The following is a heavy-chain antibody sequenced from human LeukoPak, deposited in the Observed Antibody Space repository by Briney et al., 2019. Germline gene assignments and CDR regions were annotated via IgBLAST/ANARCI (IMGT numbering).Heavy chain of an antibody. CDR2: INLNSVDT. CDR3: ARDLYGSGTNWFDP. D-gene: IGHD3-10*01. CDR1: GYTFTDYF. Sequence: ASVKVSCTASGYTFTDYFIHGVRRAPGQGLEWMGWINLNSVDTNYEQNFQGRVTMTRDTSISTAYMELSKLGSDDTAVYFCARDLYGSGTNWFDPWGQGSLVTVSS. V-gene: IGHV1-2*02. J-gene: IGHJ5*02.